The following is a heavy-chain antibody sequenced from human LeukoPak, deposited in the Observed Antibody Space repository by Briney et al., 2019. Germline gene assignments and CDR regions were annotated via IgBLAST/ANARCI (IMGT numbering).Heavy chain of an antibody. CDR2: ISGSGGST. V-gene: IGHV3-23*01. D-gene: IGHD3-16*01. Sequence: GGSLRLSCAASGFTFSSYVMSWARQAPGKGLEWVSAISGSGGSTYYADSVKGRFTISRDNSKNTLFLQMNSLRAEDTAVYYCAKDSAFGGEDSWGQGTLVTVSS. CDR1: GFTFSSYV. J-gene: IGHJ4*02. CDR3: AKDSAFGGEDS.